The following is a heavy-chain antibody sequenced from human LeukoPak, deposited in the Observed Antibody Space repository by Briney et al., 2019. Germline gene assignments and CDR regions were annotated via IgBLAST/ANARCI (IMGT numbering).Heavy chain of an antibody. Sequence: GGSLRLSCVASGFKFSTYWMSWVRQAPGKGLEWVANIKQDGSDKYYVDSVKGRFTISRDNTKNSLYLQMNSLRAEDTAVYYCAKEIVGVSDYWGQGTLVTVSS. J-gene: IGHJ4*02. CDR3: AKEIVGVSDY. CDR1: GFKFSTYW. V-gene: IGHV3-7*01. CDR2: IKQDGSDK. D-gene: IGHD1-26*01.